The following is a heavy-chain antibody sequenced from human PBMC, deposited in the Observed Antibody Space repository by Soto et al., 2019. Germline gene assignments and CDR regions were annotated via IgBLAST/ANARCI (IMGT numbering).Heavy chain of an antibody. CDR3: ARARQYYYDSGVTYYYYGMDV. V-gene: IGHV4-59*01. D-gene: IGHD3-22*01. CDR2: IYYSGST. Sequence: SETLSLTCTVSGGSISSYYWSWIRQPPGKGLECIGYIYYSGSTNYNPSLKSRVTISVDTSKNQFSLKLSSVTAADTAVYYCARARQYYYDSGVTYYYYGMDVWGQGTTVTVSS. J-gene: IGHJ6*02. CDR1: GGSISSYY.